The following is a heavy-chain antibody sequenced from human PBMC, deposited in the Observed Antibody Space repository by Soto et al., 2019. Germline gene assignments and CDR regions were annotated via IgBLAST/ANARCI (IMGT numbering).Heavy chain of an antibody. Sequence: SETLSLTCAVSGYSISSGYYWGWIRQPPGKGLEWIGSIYHSGSTYYNPSLKSRVTISVDTSKNQFSLKLSSVTAADTAMYYCARQGGDGRGYPNASDYWGQGTLVTVSS. CDR1: GYSISSGYY. CDR2: IYHSGST. V-gene: IGHV4-38-2*01. D-gene: IGHD3-22*01. J-gene: IGHJ4*02. CDR3: ARQGGDGRGYPNASDY.